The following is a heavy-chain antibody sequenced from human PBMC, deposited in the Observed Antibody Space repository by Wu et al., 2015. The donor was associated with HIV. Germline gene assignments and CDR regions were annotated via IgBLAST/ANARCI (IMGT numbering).Heavy chain of an antibody. CDR1: GGTFSSYA. D-gene: IGHD3-10*01. CDR3: ARDGPMVRGVSFHYYYYYGMDV. CDR2: IIPIFGTA. J-gene: IGHJ6*02. Sequence: QVQLVQSGAEVKKPGSSVKVSCKASGGTFSSYAISWVRQAPGQGLEWMGRIIPIFGTANYAQKFQGRVTITADESTSTAYMELSSLRSEDTAVYYCARDGPMVRGVSFHYYYYYGMDVWGQGTTVTVSS. V-gene: IGHV1-69*13.